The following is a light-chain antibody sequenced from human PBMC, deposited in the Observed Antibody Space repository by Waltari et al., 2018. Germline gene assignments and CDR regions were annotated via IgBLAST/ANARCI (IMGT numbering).Light chain of an antibody. CDR2: GAS. CDR3: QQYGASPT. V-gene: IGKV3-20*01. Sequence: DIVLTQSPVTLSLSPGEGATLSCRATQAFSRRYLVWYQQRPGQAPRPLIYGASTRATGIPDRFSGSGSGTVFTLNISRLAPEDSAVYYCQQYGASPTFGQGTRLEIK. J-gene: IGKJ5*01. CDR1: QAFSRRY.